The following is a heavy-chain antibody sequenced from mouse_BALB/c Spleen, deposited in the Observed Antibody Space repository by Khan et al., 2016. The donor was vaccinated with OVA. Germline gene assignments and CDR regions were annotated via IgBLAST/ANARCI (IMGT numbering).Heavy chain of an antibody. D-gene: IGHD1-1*01. CDR3: ARHGSTSWFAY. V-gene: IGHV1-31*01. CDR1: GYSFTSYY. Sequence: VQLQQSGPELMKPGASVKISCKSSGYSFTSYYIHWVKQSHGKTLEWIGYIDPFNGGSTYNQKFKGKATLTVDKSSSTAYMYLSSLTSEDSAVYYGARHGSTSWFAYWGQGTLVTVSA. CDR2: IDPFNGGS. J-gene: IGHJ3*01.